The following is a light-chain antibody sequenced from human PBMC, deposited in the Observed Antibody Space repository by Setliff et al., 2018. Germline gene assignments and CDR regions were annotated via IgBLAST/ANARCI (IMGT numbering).Light chain of an antibody. V-gene: IGLV2-14*03. J-gene: IGLJ2*01. CDR2: NVS. CDR3: SSYTTSSLRV. CDR1: SSDIGAYTY. Sequence: QSALTQPASMSGSPGHSITISCTGTSSDIGAYTYVSWYQQHPGKAPKLLISNVSNRPSGVSHRFSGSKSGNTASLTISWLQAEDEADYYCSSYTTSSLRVFGGGTK.